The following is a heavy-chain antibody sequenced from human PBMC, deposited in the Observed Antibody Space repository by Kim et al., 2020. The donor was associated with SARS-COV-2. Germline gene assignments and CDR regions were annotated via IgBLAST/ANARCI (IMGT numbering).Heavy chain of an antibody. CDR2: IFHNGRKGRTDI. CDR3: ARDQGGLTYGYNY. CDR1: GAFVSNTHW. D-gene: IGHD3-16*01. J-gene: IGHJ4*02. Sequence: SETLSLTCDVSGAFVSNTHWFSWIRQAPGKALEWIGEIFHNGRKGRTDINYNPSLRGRVTISLDAARNQVSLTLNSVSAADTAVYYCARDQGGLTYGYNYWGQGSLVTVSS. V-gene: IGHV4-4*02.